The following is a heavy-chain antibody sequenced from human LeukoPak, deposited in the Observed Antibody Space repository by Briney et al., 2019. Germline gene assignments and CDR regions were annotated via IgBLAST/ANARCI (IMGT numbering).Heavy chain of an antibody. D-gene: IGHD2-2*02. CDR1: GYTFTSYY. J-gene: IGHJ2*01. Sequence: ASVKVSCKASGYTFTSYYMHWVRQAPGQGLEWMGIINPSGGSTSYAQKFQGRVTMTRDTSTSTVYMELSSLRSEDTAVYYCARVSSPAAITDWYFDLWGRGTLVTVSS. CDR2: INPSGGST. V-gene: IGHV1-46*03. CDR3: ARVSSPAAITDWYFDL.